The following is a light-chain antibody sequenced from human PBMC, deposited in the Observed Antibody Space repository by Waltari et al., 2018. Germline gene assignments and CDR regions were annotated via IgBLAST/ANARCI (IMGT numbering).Light chain of an antibody. J-gene: IGLJ2*01. CDR2: KDT. CDR1: NLGNVY. CDR3: QAWDTSDYVV. V-gene: IGLV3-1*01. Sequence: SFDLTQPPSVSVSPGQTARISCSGTNLGNVYSSCYHQTPGQSPVVVIYKDTERPSGIPDRFSGSSSWNTATLTISGTQDIDEADYYCQAWDTSDYVVFGGGTKLTVL.